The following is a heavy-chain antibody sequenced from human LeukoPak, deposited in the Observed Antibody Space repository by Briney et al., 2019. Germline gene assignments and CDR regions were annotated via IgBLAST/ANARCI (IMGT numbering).Heavy chain of an antibody. CDR3: ARHGLYSGHEWDY. V-gene: IGHV1-18*04. CDR1: GYTFTGYD. CDR2: INSYNGYT. D-gene: IGHD5-12*01. J-gene: IGHJ4*02. Sequence: ASVRVSCKTSGYTFTGYDISWVRQAPGQGLEWMGWINSYNGYTNYTQKLQGRVTMTTDTSTRTVSMELRSLRSDDTAMYYCARHGLYSGHEWDYWGQGTLVTVSS.